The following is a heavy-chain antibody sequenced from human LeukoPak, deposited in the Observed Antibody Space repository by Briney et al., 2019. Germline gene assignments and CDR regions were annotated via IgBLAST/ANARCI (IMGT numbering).Heavy chain of an antibody. CDR1: GYTFTGYY. CDR2: MNPNSGNT. V-gene: IGHV1-8*02. CDR3: ARGQHVDIVATIQPDY. J-gene: IGHJ4*02. Sequence: ASVKVSCKASGYTFTGYYMHWVRQATGQGLEWMGWMNPNSGNTGYAQKFQGRVTMTRNTSISTAYMELSSLRSEDTAVYYCARGQHVDIVATIQPDYWGQGTLVTVSS. D-gene: IGHD5-12*01.